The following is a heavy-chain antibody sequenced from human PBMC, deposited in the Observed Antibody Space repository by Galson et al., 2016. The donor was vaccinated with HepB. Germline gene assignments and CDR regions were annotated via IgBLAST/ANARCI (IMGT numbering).Heavy chain of an antibody. CDR2: IYYSGNT. J-gene: IGHJ4*02. V-gene: IGHV4-59*11. Sequence: ETLSLTCTVSGDSINNHYWSWIRQIPGKGLEWIGYIYYSGNTNYNPSLKRRVTISVDTSEVQFSLRLNSVTVAYAAVYYCAKGEASGYFDTWGQGTLVTVSS. CDR3: AKGEASGYFDT. D-gene: IGHD1-26*01. CDR1: GDSINNHY.